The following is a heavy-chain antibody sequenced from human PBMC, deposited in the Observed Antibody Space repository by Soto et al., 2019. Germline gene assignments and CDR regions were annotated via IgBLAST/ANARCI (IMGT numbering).Heavy chain of an antibody. CDR2: IYYSGST. CDR3: ARDASNLYYIDY. J-gene: IGHJ4*02. Sequence: SETLSLTCTVSGGSVSSGSYYWSWIRQPPGKGLEWIGYIYYSGSTNYNPSLKSRVTISVDTSKNQFSLKLSSVTAADTAVYYCARDASNLYYIDYWGQGTLVTVSS. D-gene: IGHD4-4*01. CDR1: GGSVSSGSYY. V-gene: IGHV4-61*01.